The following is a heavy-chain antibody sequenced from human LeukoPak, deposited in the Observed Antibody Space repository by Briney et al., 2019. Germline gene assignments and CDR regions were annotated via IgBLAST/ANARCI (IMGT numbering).Heavy chain of an antibody. Sequence: PGGSLRLSCEASGFTFSNCGMSWVRQAPGKGLEWVSGISGSGGATFYADSVRGRFTISRDNSKNTLYLQMNSLRAEDTAVYYCAKRHGSRIYYYYMDVWGKGTTVTISS. CDR1: GFTFSNCG. D-gene: IGHD3-10*01. CDR3: AKRHGSRIYYYYMDV. J-gene: IGHJ6*03. CDR2: ISGSGGAT. V-gene: IGHV3-23*01.